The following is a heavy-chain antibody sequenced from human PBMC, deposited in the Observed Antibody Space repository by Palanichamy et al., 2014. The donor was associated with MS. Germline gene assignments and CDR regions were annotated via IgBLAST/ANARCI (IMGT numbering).Heavy chain of an antibody. Sequence: SGPEDVVKPSETLSLTCTVSGGSISSSNYYWGWIRQPPGKGLEWIGSIYYSGSTYYNPSLKSRVSISVDTSKNQFSLRLNSVAAADTAVFYCARLSESYGSWFDPWGQGTLVTVSS. D-gene: IGHD1-26*01. CDR1: GGSISSSNYY. V-gene: IGHV4-39*01. CDR3: ARLSESYGSWFDP. J-gene: IGHJ5*02. CDR2: IYYSGST.